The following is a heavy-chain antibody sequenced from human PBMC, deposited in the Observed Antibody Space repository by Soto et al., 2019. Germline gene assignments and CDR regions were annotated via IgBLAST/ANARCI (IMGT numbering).Heavy chain of an antibody. CDR3: ARDPKTSGGQHWAFNYFDS. Sequence: GGSLRLSCAASGFTFSSYAMSWVRQAPGKGLEWVSAISGSGDSTYDADSVKGRFTISRDNSKSTLYLQVDSLRPEDAAVYYCARDPKTSGGQHWAFNYFDSWGQGTLVTVSS. V-gene: IGHV3-23*01. CDR1: GFTFSSYA. D-gene: IGHD7-27*01. J-gene: IGHJ4*02. CDR2: ISGSGDST.